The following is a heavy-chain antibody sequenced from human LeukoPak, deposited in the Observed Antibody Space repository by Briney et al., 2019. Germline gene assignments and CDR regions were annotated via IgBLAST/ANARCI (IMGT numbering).Heavy chain of an antibody. V-gene: IGHV4-34*01. CDR1: GGSFSGYY. J-gene: IGHJ6*04. CDR3: ARGLRGNYGSGSRYYYGMDV. D-gene: IGHD3-10*01. Sequence: PSETLSLTCAVYGGSFSGYYWSWIRRPPGKGLEWIGEINHSGSTNYNPSLKSRVTISVDTPKNQFSLKLSSVTAADTAVYYCARGLRGNYGSGSRYYYGMDVWGKGTTVTVSS. CDR2: INHSGST.